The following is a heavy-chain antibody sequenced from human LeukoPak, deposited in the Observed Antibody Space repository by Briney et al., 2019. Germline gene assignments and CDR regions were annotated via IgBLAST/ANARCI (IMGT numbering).Heavy chain of an antibody. CDR3: ARRGGATRIDY. J-gene: IGHJ4*02. V-gene: IGHV4-61*02. D-gene: IGHD5-12*01. CDR2: IYTSGST. CDR1: GDSIRSGTYY. Sequence: SETLSLTCSVSGDSIRSGTYYWSWIRQPAGKGLEWIGRIYTSGSTSYNPSLKSRVTISVDTSKNQFSLKLTSVTAADTAVYYCARRGGATRIDYWGQVTLVTVS.